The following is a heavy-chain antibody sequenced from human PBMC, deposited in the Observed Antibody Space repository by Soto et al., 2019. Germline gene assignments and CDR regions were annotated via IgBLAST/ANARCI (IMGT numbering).Heavy chain of an antibody. CDR2: IIPIFGTA. V-gene: IGHV1-69*12. D-gene: IGHD4-17*01. J-gene: IGHJ4*02. CDR3: ARAGQYDYGDYVGYY. Sequence: QVQLVQSGAEVKKPGSSVKVSCKASGGTFSSYAISWVRQAPGQGLEWMGGIIPIFGTANYAQKFQGRVTIXXDXSXXTAYMELSSLRSEDTAVYYCARAGQYDYGDYVGYYWGQGTLVTVSS. CDR1: GGTFSSYA.